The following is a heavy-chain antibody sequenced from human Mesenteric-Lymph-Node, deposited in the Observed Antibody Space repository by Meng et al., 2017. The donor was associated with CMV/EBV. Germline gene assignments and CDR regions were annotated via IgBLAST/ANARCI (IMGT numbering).Heavy chain of an antibody. CDR2: ITPVFGTT. D-gene: IGHD3-22*01. CDR1: GGTFSSYV. V-gene: IGHV1-69*13. Sequence: SVKVSCKASGGTFSSYVIKWVRQAPGQGLEGMGEITPVFGTTSYEPKFQDKVTITADESTSTVFMELRSLRSEDTAVYYCARVNDGRVRYHFDYWGQGTLVTVSS. CDR3: ARVNDGRVRYHFDY. J-gene: IGHJ4*02.